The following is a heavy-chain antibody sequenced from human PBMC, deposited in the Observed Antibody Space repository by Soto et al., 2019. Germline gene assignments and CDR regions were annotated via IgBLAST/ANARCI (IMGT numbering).Heavy chain of an antibody. CDR1: GFTFSSYA. D-gene: IGHD1-26*01. V-gene: IGHV3-23*01. Sequence: GGSLRLSCAASGFTFSSYAMSWVRQAPGKGLEWVSAISGSGGSTYYADSVKGRFTISRDNSKNTLYLQMNSLRAEDTAVYYCAKDLGTYRPDYYYYYGMDVWGQGTTVTVSS. CDR3: AKDLGTYRPDYYYYYGMDV. J-gene: IGHJ6*02. CDR2: ISGSGGST.